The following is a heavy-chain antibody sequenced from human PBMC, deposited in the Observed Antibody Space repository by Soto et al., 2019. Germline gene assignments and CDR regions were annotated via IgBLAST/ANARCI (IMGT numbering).Heavy chain of an antibody. V-gene: IGHV3-33*01. D-gene: IGHD2-15*01. CDR2: IRFDGSNI. J-gene: IGHJ4*02. CDR1: GSIFRGYG. CDR3: ARDGVGATAFWWYLDY. Sequence: QVLLVESGGGVVQPGRSLRLSCAASGSIFRGYGMHWVRQAPGKGLEWVAVIRFDGSNINYADFVMGRFTISRDNSKNTLCLEMNSLRVEDTSVYYCARDGVGATAFWWYLDYCGQGTLVTVSS.